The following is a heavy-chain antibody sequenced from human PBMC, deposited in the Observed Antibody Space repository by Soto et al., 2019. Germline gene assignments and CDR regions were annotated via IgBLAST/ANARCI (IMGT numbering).Heavy chain of an antibody. CDR2: INHREST. CDR3: ATTNWNHNWFDP. Sequence: LSLTCAVFGGSFSGYYWSWIRQPPGKGLEWIGDINHRESTNYNPSLKSRVTISVDTSKNQFSLKLSSVTASDTAVYFCATTNWNHNWFDPWGQGTLVTVSS. V-gene: IGHV4-34*01. CDR1: GGSFSGYY. J-gene: IGHJ5*02. D-gene: IGHD1-1*01.